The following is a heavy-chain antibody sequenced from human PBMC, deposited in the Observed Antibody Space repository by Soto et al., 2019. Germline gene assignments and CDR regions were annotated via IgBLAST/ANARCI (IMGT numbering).Heavy chain of an antibody. CDR2: ISGSGGST. CDR3: AKATDYYYYSKQFDH. D-gene: IGHD3-22*01. V-gene: IGHV3-23*01. CDR1: GFTFSSYA. Sequence: GGSLRLSCAASGFTFSSYAMSWVRQAPGQGLEWVSAISGSGGSTYYADSVKGRFTISRDNSKNTLYLQMSSLRAEDTAVYYCAKATDYYYYSKQFDHWGQGTLVTVSS. J-gene: IGHJ4*02.